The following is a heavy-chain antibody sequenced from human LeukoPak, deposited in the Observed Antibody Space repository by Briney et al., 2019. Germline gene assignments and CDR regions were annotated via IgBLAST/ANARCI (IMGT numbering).Heavy chain of an antibody. CDR3: ARDFSYFDY. Sequence: SETLSLTRSVSGGSIRSDYWSWIRQPLGKGLEWIGNIYSTGSTYYNPSLKSRVTISLDTSKNQFSLKLTSVTAADTAVYYCARDFSYFDYWGQGTLVTVPS. CDR2: IYSTGST. V-gene: IGHV4-59*01. CDR1: GGSIRSDY. J-gene: IGHJ4*02.